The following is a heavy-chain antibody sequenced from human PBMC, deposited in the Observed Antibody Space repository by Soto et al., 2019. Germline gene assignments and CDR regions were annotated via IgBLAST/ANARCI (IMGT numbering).Heavy chain of an antibody. CDR1: GFTFSSYA. V-gene: IGHV3-30-3*01. Sequence: GGSLRLSCAASGFTFSSYAMHWVRQAPGKGLEWVAVISYDGSNKYYADSVKGRFTISRDNSKNTLYLQMNSLRAEDTAVYYCESSMGCRSTGGEPLYYCYYHGMCVWGQETTFTVSS. CDR3: ESSMGCRSTGGEPLYYCYYHGMCV. J-gene: IGHJ6*02. CDR2: ISYDGSNK. D-gene: IGHD2-2*01.